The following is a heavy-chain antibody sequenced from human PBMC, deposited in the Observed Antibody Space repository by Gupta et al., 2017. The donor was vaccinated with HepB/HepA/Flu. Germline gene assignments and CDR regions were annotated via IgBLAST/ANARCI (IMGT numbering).Heavy chain of an antibody. CDR3: ASGTSSGRYYFDY. V-gene: IGHV1-46*01. CDR2: INPSGGST. Sequence: QVQLVQSGAEVKKPGASVKVSCKASGYTFTNYYMHWVRQAPGQGLEWMGIINPSGGSTSYAQKFQGRVTMTRDTSTNTVYMELSSLRSEDTAVYYCASGTSSGRYYFDYWGQGTLVTVSS. D-gene: IGHD3-22*01. CDR1: GYTFTNYY. J-gene: IGHJ4*02.